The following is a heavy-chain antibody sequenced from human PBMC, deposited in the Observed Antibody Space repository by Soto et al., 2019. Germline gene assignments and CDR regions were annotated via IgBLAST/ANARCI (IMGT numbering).Heavy chain of an antibody. CDR1: RFTFSSYA. V-gene: IGHV3-23*01. CDR2: ISGSVGST. D-gene: IGHD3-10*01. CDR3: AKVGTILLWFGELSAWFDP. J-gene: IGHJ5*02. Sequence: PRGSMTPSCAASRFTFSSYATSWVRQAPRKGLEWVSAISGSVGSTYYADSVKGRFTISRHNSKNTLYLPMNSLRAEDTVVYYCAKVGTILLWFGELSAWFDPWGEGTLVTVSS.